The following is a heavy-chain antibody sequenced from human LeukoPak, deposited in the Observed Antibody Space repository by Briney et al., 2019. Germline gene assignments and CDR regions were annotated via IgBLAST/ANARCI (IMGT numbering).Heavy chain of an antibody. J-gene: IGHJ5*02. CDR3: AREVGSKPTYYDILTGYYRVGFDP. CDR1: GCTFTSYA. CDR2: INTNTGNP. V-gene: IGHV7-4-1*02. Sequence: ASVKVSCKASGCTFTSYAMNWVRQAPGQGLEWMGWINTNTGNPTYAQGFTGRFVFSLDTSVSTAYLQISSLKAEDTAVYYCAREVGSKPTYYDILTGYYRVGFDPWGQGTLVTVSS. D-gene: IGHD3-9*01.